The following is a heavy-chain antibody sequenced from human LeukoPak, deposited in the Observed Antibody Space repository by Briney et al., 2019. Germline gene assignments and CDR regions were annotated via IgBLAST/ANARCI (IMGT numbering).Heavy chain of an antibody. Sequence: PSETLSLTCTVSGGSISSYYWSWIRQPAGKGLEWIGRIYTSGSTNYNPSLKSRVTMSVDTSKNQFSLKLSSVTAADTAVYYCARDHRGGDCYSGRNWFDPWGQGTLVTVSS. CDR1: GGSISSYY. CDR3: ARDHRGGDCYSGRNWFDP. CDR2: IYTSGST. D-gene: IGHD2-21*02. J-gene: IGHJ5*02. V-gene: IGHV4-4*07.